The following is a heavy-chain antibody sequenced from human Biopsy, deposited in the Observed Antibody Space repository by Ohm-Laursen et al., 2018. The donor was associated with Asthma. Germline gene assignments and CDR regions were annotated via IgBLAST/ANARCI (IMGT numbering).Heavy chain of an antibody. CDR3: AREGVAGTHIED. CDR2: ISYDGSSI. Sequence: SLRLSCAASRFTYEMHWVRQAPGKGLGWVAVISYDGSSIYYADSVKGRFTISRDNSKNTLSLQMNSLTAEDTAVYYCAREGVAGTHIEDWGQGTLVAVSS. J-gene: IGHJ4*02. V-gene: IGHV3-30-3*01. D-gene: IGHD6-19*01. CDR1: RFTYE.